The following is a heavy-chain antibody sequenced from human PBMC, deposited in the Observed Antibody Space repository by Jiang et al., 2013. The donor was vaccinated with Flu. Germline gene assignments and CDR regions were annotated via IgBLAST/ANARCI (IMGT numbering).Heavy chain of an antibody. V-gene: IGHV1-3*01. Sequence: EWMGVDQRLAVVTQNNSQKFQGRVTITRDTSASTAYMELSSLRSEDTAVYYCARDYGGYYYYYGMDVWGQGTTVTVSS. J-gene: IGHJ6*02. D-gene: IGHD4-17*01. CDR3: ARDYGGYYYYYGMDV. CDR2: QRLAVVT.